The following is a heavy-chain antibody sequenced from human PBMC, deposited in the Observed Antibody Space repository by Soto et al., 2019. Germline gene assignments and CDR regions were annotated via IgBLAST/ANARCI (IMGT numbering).Heavy chain of an antibody. Sequence: QVQLVESGGGVVQPGRSLRLSCAASGFTFSSYAMHWVRQAPGKGLEWVAVISYDGSNKYYADSVKGRFTISRDNSKNTLYLQMNSLRAEDTAVYYCARDVSHCSGGSCYSSFYYYYGMDVWGQGTTVTVSS. CDR2: ISYDGSNK. D-gene: IGHD2-15*01. V-gene: IGHV3-30-3*01. CDR3: ARDVSHCSGGSCYSSFYYYYGMDV. J-gene: IGHJ6*02. CDR1: GFTFSSYA.